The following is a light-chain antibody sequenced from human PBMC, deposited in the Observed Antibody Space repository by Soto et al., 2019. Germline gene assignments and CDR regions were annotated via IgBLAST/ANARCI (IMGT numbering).Light chain of an antibody. V-gene: IGKV3-20*01. Sequence: EIVLTQSPGTRSLSPSGRATLPCRASQSVSSNYLAWYQLKPGQAPRLLIYDASTRATGIPDRVSGSGSGTDFTLTISRLEPEDFAVYSCHQYGRSPRTFGQGTRLEIK. J-gene: IGKJ5*01. CDR2: DAS. CDR1: QSVSSNY. CDR3: HQYGRSPRT.